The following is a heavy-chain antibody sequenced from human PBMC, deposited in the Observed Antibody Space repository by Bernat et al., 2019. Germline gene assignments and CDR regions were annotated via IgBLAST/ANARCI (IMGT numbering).Heavy chain of an antibody. Sequence: AQLVESGGDVVQPGRSLILSCAASGISFSSYAMHWVRQAPGKGLEWVAVIWYDGSNKYYADSVKGRFTISRDNSKNTLHLQMDSLRVEDTAVYYCARGSGPYRNGIYNPHFDYWGQGTLVTVSS. V-gene: IGHV3-33*01. CDR3: ARGSGPYRNGIYNPHFDY. CDR1: GISFSSYA. CDR2: IWYDGSNK. J-gene: IGHJ4*02. D-gene: IGHD1-1*01.